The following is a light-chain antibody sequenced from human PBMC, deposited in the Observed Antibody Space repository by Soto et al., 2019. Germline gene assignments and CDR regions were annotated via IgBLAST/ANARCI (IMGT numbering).Light chain of an antibody. CDR2: GAS. V-gene: IGKV3-20*01. Sequence: IVLTQSPGTLSLSPGERATLSCRASQSINNRYLAWYQQKPGQAHRLLIYGASSRDTGIADRFIGSGSGSDFTLTISRLETEDFAVYYCQQFGSSPGFTFGPGTKVDIK. J-gene: IGKJ3*01. CDR3: QQFGSSPGFT. CDR1: QSINNRY.